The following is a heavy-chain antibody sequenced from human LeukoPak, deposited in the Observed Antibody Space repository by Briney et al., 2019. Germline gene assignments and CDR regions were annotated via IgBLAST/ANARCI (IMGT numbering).Heavy chain of an antibody. CDR3: ARRGGAADFDY. CDR1: GYTFTSFW. CDR2: IYPTDSTT. D-gene: IGHD3-16*01. V-gene: IGHV5-51*01. J-gene: IGHJ4*02. Sequence: PGESLQISCKGSGYTFTSFWIAWVRQMPGKGLEYMGIIYPTDSTTTYSPSFQGQVTMSVDKSINTAYLQWSSLNASDTAMYYCARRGGAADFDYWGQGTLVTVSS.